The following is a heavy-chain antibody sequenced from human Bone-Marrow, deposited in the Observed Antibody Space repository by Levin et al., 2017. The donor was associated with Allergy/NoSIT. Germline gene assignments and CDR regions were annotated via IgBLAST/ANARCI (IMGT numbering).Heavy chain of an antibody. V-gene: IGHV3-23*01. D-gene: IGHD2-15*01. CDR2: IGGSDGTT. J-gene: IGHJ4*02. CDR3: ARTPGALVVTPYFDS. Sequence: GESLKISCAASGFTFSDYVMNWVRQAPGKGLEWVSVIGGSDGTTYYADAVKGRFTISRDNSKNTLYLQMNSRSADDTAVYFCARTPGALVVTPYFDSWGQGTLVSVSS. CDR1: GFTFSDYV.